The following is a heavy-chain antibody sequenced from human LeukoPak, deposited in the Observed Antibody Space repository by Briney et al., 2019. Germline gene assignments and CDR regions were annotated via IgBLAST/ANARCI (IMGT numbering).Heavy chain of an antibody. CDR2: ISSDGNTK. D-gene: IGHD2-21*01. Sequence: GGSLRLSCEASGFTLNSHSINWVRQAPGQGLEWVAVISSDGNTKHYGDSVRGRFTISRDNSKNTLWLQMSSLRAEDTALYYCARERADAIGAFDSWGQGTLVTVSS. CDR3: ARERADAIGAFDS. CDR1: GFTLNSHS. V-gene: IGHV3-30*04. J-gene: IGHJ4*02.